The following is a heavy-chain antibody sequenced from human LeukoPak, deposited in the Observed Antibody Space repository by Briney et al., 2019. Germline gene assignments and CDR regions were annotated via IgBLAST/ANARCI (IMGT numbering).Heavy chain of an antibody. D-gene: IGHD3-22*01. Sequence: GGSLRLSCAASGFTFSNYWMSWVRQAPGKGLEWLANINQDGSEIYYVDSVKGRFTISRDNGKNSLYLQINSLRADDTAVYYCARDQGSMIVVRMTNWFFDLWGRGTLVTVSS. CDR2: INQDGSEI. V-gene: IGHV3-7*01. CDR1: GFTFSNYW. CDR3: ARDQGSMIVVRMTNWFFDL. J-gene: IGHJ2*01.